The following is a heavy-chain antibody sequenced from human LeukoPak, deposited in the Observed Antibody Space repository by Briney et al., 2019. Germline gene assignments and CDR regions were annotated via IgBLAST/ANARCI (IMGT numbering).Heavy chain of an antibody. Sequence: SETLSLTCTVSGGSISSYYWTWIRQPPGKGLEWIGYTYYSGSTNYNPSLKSRVTISTDTSKNQFSLKLSSVTAADTAVYYCARGSGWYVGVDYWGQGTLVTVSS. CDR2: TYYSGST. J-gene: IGHJ4*02. CDR3: ARGSGWYVGVDY. D-gene: IGHD6-19*01. V-gene: IGHV4-59*08. CDR1: GGSISSYY.